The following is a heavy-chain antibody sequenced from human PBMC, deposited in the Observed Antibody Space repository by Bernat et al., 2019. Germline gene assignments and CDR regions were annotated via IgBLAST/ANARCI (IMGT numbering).Heavy chain of an antibody. J-gene: IGHJ4*02. V-gene: IGHV3-66*01. Sequence: EVQLVEYGGGLVQPGGSLRLSCAASGLTVSNNYMSWVRQAPGKGLEWVSILYNDGSTYYADSVKGRFTISRDNSRSTLYLQMNSLRAEDTAVYYCARDAPYSSGWDLDYWGQGTLVTVSS. CDR2: LYNDGST. D-gene: IGHD6-19*01. CDR1: GLTVSNNY. CDR3: ARDAPYSSGWDLDY.